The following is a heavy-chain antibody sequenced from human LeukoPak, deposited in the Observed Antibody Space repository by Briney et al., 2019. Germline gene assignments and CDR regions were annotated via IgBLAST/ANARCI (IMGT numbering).Heavy chain of an antibody. J-gene: IGHJ4*02. CDR1: GGSISSYY. CDR2: IYSTGST. D-gene: IGHD6-13*01. Sequence: SETLPLTCTVSGGSISSYYWSWIRQPAGKGLEWIGRIYSTGSTNYNPSLKSRVTMSVDTSKNQFSLRLRSVTAADKAVYYCARQIASAGTAGFNFWGQGALVNVSS. V-gene: IGHV4-4*07. CDR3: ARQIASAGTAGFNF.